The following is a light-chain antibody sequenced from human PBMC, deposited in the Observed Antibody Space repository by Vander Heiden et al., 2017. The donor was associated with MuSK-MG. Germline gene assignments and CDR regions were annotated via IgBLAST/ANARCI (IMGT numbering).Light chain of an antibody. V-gene: IGLV3-27*01. Sequence: SYDLTPPSSGSRSPGPAARLTFPGDILANKYGRWFQQKPGQAPMLVIYKDTERPSGIPERFSGSSSGTTVTLTISGAQVEDEADYYCYSAADNNLVFGGGTKLTVL. CDR2: KDT. CDR1: ILANKY. CDR3: YSAADNNLV. J-gene: IGLJ3*02.